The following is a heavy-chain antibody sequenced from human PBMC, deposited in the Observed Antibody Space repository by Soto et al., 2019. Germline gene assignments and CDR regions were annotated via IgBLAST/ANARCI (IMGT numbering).Heavy chain of an antibody. CDR2: IDPSDSYT. Sequence: HGESLKIARKGSGYSFTSYWISWVRQMPGKGLEWMGRIDPSDSYTNYSPSFQGHVTISADKSISTAYLQWSSLKASDTAMYYCASTRHYYDSSGYSPDYWGQGTLVTVSS. V-gene: IGHV5-10-1*01. CDR3: ASTRHYYDSSGYSPDY. CDR1: GYSFTSYW. D-gene: IGHD3-22*01. J-gene: IGHJ4*02.